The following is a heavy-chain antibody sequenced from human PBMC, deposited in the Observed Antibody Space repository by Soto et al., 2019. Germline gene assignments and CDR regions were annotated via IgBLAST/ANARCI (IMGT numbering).Heavy chain of an antibody. CDR2: IWYDGSNK. D-gene: IGHD3-16*02. Sequence: QVQLVESGGGVVQPGRSLRLSCAASGFTFSSYGMHWVRQAPGKGLEWVAVIWYDGSNKYYADSVKGRFTISRDDSKSTLYLQMNSLRAEDTAVYYCARSPYDYIWGSYRYSLDYWGQGTLVTVSS. J-gene: IGHJ4*02. CDR3: ARSPYDYIWGSYRYSLDY. V-gene: IGHV3-33*01. CDR1: GFTFSSYG.